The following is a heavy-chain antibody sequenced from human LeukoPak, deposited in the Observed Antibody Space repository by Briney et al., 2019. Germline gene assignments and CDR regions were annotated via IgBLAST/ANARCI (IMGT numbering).Heavy chain of an antibody. Sequence: GGSLRLSCAASGLTFSSSAMSWVRQAPGKGLEWLSIISGSGGSTYYANSVEGRFTISRDNSKNTLYLQMNSLRAEDTAVYYCAKDRAPSGSYGFDYWGQGTLVTVSS. V-gene: IGHV3-23*01. D-gene: IGHD1-26*01. J-gene: IGHJ4*02. CDR3: AKDRAPSGSYGFDY. CDR2: ISGSGGST. CDR1: GLTFSSSA.